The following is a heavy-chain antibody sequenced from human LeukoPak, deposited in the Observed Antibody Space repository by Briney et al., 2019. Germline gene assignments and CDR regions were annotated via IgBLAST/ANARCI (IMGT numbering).Heavy chain of an antibody. CDR2: TDVDDDK. Sequence: ESGPALVIPTQTFTLTCTFSRLSLSTSGMGVSWIRQPPGKALEWLARTDVDDDKYNNTSLKTRFTISKDTSKTQVIRTMTDIDPVDTATYYCARIRNRVVAAAGNYGTDVCGQGTTVTVSS. J-gene: IGHJ6*02. V-gene: IGHV2-70*11. D-gene: IGHD6-13*01. CDR1: RLSLSTSGMG. CDR3: ARIRNRVVAAAGNYGTDV.